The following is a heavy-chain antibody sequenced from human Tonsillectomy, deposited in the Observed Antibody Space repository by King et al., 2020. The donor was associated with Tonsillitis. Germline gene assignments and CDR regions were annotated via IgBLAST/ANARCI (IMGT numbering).Heavy chain of an antibody. V-gene: IGHV2-5*02. CDR3: AHTSYCTSTTCYDAFDAFDI. J-gene: IGHJ3*02. CDR2: IYWDDDK. CDR1: GFSLSTSGVG. D-gene: IGHD2-2*01. Sequence: TLKESGPTLVKPTQTLTLTCTFSGFSLSTSGVGVGWIRQPPGKALEGLALIYWDDDKRYSPYLKSRLTITKDTSKNQVVLTMTNIDPVDTATYYCAHTSYCTSTTCYDAFDAFDIWGQGTMVTVSS.